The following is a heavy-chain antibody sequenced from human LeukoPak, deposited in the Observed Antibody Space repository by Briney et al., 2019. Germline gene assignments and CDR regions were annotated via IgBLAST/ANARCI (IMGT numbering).Heavy chain of an antibody. CDR1: GGSISSYY. CDR3: AREIYSFGYLGFDY. V-gene: IGHV4-4*07. Sequence: SETLSLTCTVSGGSISSYYWSWIRQPAGKGLEWIGRIYTSGSTNYNPSLKSRVTMSVDTSKNQFSLRLSSVTAADTAVHYCAREIYSFGYLGFDYWGQGTLVTVSS. J-gene: IGHJ4*02. D-gene: IGHD5-18*01. CDR2: IYTSGST.